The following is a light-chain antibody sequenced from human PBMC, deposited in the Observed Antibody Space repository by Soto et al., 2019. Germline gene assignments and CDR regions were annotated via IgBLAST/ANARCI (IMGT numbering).Light chain of an antibody. Sequence: EIVLTQSPATLSLSPGERATLSCRASQSVSSNLAWYQQKPGQAPRLLIYGASTRATGIPARFSGSGSGTEFTLTISSLQSEDFEVYYCQQYNNWPQTFGQGTKVDIK. J-gene: IGKJ1*01. CDR3: QQYNNWPQT. CDR2: GAS. CDR1: QSVSSN. V-gene: IGKV3-15*01.